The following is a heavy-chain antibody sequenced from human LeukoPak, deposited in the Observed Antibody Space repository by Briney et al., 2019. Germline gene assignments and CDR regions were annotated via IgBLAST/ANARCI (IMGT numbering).Heavy chain of an antibody. J-gene: IGHJ5*02. D-gene: IGHD6-6*01. CDR1: GFTFSSYW. V-gene: IGHV3-7*03. CDR3: AKASSSSSGRNWFDP. Sequence: GGSLRLSCAAAGFTFSSYWMSWVRQAPGKGLEWVANIKQDKSEKYYVDSVKGRFTISRDNAKNSLYLQMNSLRAEDTAVYYCAKASSSSSGRNWFDPWGQGTLVTVSS. CDR2: IKQDKSEK.